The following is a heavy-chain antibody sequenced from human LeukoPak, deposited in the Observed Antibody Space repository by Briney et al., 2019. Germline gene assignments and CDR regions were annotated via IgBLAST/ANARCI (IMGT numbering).Heavy chain of an antibody. CDR1: GYTFTGYY. CDR2: IDPNSGGT. Sequence: ASVKVSCKASGYTFTGYYMHWVRQAPGQGLEWMRWIDPNSGGTNYAQKFQGRVTMTRDTSISTAYMELSRLRSDDTAVYYCARDLSYDFWSGYPLYYYYYMDVWGKGTTVTVSS. D-gene: IGHD3-3*01. CDR3: ARDLSYDFWSGYPLYYYYYMDV. V-gene: IGHV1-2*02. J-gene: IGHJ6*03.